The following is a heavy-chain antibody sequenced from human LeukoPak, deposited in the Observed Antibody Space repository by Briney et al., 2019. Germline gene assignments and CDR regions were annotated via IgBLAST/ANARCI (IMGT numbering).Heavy chain of an antibody. CDR1: GDSISNGYY. V-gene: IGHV4-38-2*02. Sequence: SETVSLTCTVSGDSISNGYYWGWIRQPPGKGLEWIGSNYHTGTIYYNPSLKSRVTLSFDTSNNQFSLKVRSVTAADTAVYYCARGRSGYGGNSGIASCDYWGQGTLVAVSS. D-gene: IGHD4-23*01. J-gene: IGHJ4*02. CDR3: ARGRSGYGGNSGIASCDY. CDR2: NYHTGTI.